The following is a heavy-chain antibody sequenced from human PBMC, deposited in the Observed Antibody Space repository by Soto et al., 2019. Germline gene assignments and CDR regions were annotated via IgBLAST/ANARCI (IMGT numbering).Heavy chain of an antibody. V-gene: IGHV1-69*01. CDR1: GGTFSSYA. J-gene: IGHJ6*02. CDR2: IIPIFGTA. CDR3: AIPSSSGSCYDYYYYGMDV. Sequence: QVQLVQSGAEVKKPGSSVKVSCKASGGTFSSYAISWVRQAPGQGLEWMGGIIPIFGTANYAQKFQGRVTITADESTSTAYMELSSLRSEDTAVYYCAIPSSSGSCYDYYYYGMDVWGQGTTVTVSS. D-gene: IGHD1-26*01.